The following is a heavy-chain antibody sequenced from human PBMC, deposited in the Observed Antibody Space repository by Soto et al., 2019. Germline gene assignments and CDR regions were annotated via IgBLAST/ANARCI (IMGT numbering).Heavy chain of an antibody. CDR2: IIPIFGTT. D-gene: IGHD2-2*03. CDR3: GSVGYCSSTNCLFYYYHYGMDV. J-gene: IGHJ6*02. CDR1: GGTFSSHA. Sequence: SVKVSCKASGGTFSSHAISWVRQAPGRGLEWMGGIIPIFGTTNYAQNFRARVTITADESTSTAYMELSSLTSEDTAIYYCGSVGYCSSTNCLFYYYHYGMDVWGQGTTVTVSS. V-gene: IGHV1-69*13.